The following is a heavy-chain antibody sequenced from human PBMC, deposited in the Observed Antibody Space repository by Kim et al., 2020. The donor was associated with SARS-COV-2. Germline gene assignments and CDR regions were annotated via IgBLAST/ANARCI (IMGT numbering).Heavy chain of an antibody. CDR3: AREGVVAAAYYYYYGMDV. D-gene: IGHD2-15*01. Sequence: GGSLRLSCAASGFTFSSYSMNWVRQAPGKGLEWVSSISSSSSYIYYADSVKGRFTISRDNAKNSLYLQMNSLRAEDTAVYYCAREGVVAAAYYYYYGMDVWGQGTTVTVSS. CDR1: GFTFSSYS. J-gene: IGHJ6*02. V-gene: IGHV3-21*01. CDR2: ISSSSSYI.